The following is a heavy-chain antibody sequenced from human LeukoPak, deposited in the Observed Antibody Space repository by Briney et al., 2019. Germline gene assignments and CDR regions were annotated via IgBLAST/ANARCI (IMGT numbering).Heavy chain of an antibody. V-gene: IGHV3-30*04. CDR2: ISSDVNKK. CDR3: ARDPRPYCSSTSCYVYWFDP. J-gene: IGHJ5*02. CDR1: GVTFSTIA. Sequence: GGSLRLSCAASGVTFSTIAMHWVRQAPGKGLEWVAVISSDVNKKYYADSVKGRFTISRDNSRNTLYLQMNSLRAEDTALYYCARDPRPYCSSTSCYVYWFDPWGQGTLVTVSS. D-gene: IGHD2-2*01.